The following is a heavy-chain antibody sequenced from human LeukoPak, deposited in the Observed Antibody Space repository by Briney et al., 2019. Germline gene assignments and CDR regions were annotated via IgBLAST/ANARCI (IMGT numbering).Heavy chain of an antibody. CDR1: RFTFNSYA. Sequence: GGSLRLSCAASRFTFNSYAMSWVRQAPGKGLEWVSVIGGSNGITFYVGSVKGRFTISRDNSKDTLYLQMNSLRAEDTAVFYCARNENSGWGYFDYWGQGTLVTVSS. V-gene: IGHV3-23*01. CDR3: ARNENSGWGYFDY. J-gene: IGHJ4*02. CDR2: IGGSNGIT. D-gene: IGHD5-12*01.